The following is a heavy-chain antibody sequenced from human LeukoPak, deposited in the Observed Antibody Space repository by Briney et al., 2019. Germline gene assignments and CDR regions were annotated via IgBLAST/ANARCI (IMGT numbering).Heavy chain of an antibody. V-gene: IGHV4-59*08. CDR3: ARHHSNYYDSSGYLIWVYDY. CDR1: GGSISSYC. CDR2: IYYSGST. Sequence: SETLSLTCTVSGGSISSYCWNWIRQPPGKGLEWIGYIYYSGSTNYNPSLKIRVTISVDTSKNQFSLKLSSVTAADTAVYYCARHHSNYYDSSGYLIWVYDYWGQGTLVTVSS. D-gene: IGHD3-22*01. J-gene: IGHJ4*02.